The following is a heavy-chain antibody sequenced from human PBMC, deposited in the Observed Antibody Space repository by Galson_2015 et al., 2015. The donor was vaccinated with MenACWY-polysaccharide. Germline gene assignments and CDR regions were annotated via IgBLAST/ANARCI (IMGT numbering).Heavy chain of an antibody. CDR2: IHPVDSDT. CDR1: GYSLTNYR. CDR3: ATHAADEYFQY. D-gene: IGHD6-25*01. J-gene: IGHJ1*01. V-gene: IGHV5-51*01. Sequence: QSGAEVKKPGESLKISCKGSGYSLTNYRIGWVRQMPGKGLEWMGIIHPVDSDTRYSPSFQGQVTISADKSISTAYLQWSSLKDSDTAMYYCATHAADEYFQYWGQGTLVTVSS.